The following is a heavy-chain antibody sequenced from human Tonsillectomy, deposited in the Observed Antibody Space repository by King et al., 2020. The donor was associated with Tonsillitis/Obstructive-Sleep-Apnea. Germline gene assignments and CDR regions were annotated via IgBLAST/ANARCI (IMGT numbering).Heavy chain of an antibody. CDR1: GFSLSTSGVA. V-gene: IGHV2-5*02. D-gene: IGHD1-26*01. CDR2: IYWDDDK. J-gene: IGHJ4*02. Sequence: ITLQESGPTLVKPTQTLTLTCTFSGFSLSTSGVAVGWIRQPPGKALEWLAVIYWDDDKRYSPSLKSRLTITKDTSKNQVVLTMTNMDPVDTATYYSAHRGPPISEQWELQLDYWGQGTLVTVSS. CDR3: AHRGPPISEQWELQLDY.